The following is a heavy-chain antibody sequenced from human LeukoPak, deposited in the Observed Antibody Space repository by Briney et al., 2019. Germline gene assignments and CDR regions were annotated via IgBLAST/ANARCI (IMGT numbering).Heavy chain of an antibody. Sequence: ASVKVSCXASGYTFTDYYMHRVRQAPGQGLEWMGRINPNSGGTNYAQKFQGRVTMTRDTSISTAYMELSRLRSDDTAVYYCARDNYDGYRGGVDYWGQGTLVTVSS. V-gene: IGHV1-2*06. CDR3: ARDNYDGYRGGVDY. CDR2: INPNSGGT. CDR1: GYTFTDYY. J-gene: IGHJ4*02. D-gene: IGHD5-24*01.